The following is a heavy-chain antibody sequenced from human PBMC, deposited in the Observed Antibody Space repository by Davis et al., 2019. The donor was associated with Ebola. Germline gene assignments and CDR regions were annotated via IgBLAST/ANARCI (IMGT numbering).Heavy chain of an antibody. J-gene: IGHJ4*02. V-gene: IGHV1-2*02. CDR1: GYTFTGYY. Sequence: ASVKVSCKASGYTFTGYYMHWVRQAPGQGLGWMGWINPNSGGTNYAQKFQGRVTMTRDTSISTAYMELSRLRSDDTAVYYCARDPPMFHCSSTSCYTGFGDYWGQGTLVTVSS. CDR3: ARDPPMFHCSSTSCYTGFGDY. D-gene: IGHD2-2*02. CDR2: INPNSGGT.